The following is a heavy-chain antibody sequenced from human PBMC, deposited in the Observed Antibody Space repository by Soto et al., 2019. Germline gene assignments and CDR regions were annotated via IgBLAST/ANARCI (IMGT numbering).Heavy chain of an antibody. Sequence: EVQLVESGGGLVQPGGSLRLSCAASGSTFSSSDMHWVRQATGKGLEWVSDIGTAGDTYYRDSVKGRFTISRQNDKNSLYLQMNSLRGEDTAVYYCTRLRYSGSYPLFDYWGQGTLVTVSS. CDR1: GSTFSSSD. V-gene: IGHV3-13*01. D-gene: IGHD1-26*01. CDR2: IGTAGDT. J-gene: IGHJ4*02. CDR3: TRLRYSGSYPLFDY.